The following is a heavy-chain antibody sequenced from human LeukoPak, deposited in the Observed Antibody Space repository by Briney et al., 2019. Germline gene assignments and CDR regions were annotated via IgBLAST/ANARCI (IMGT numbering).Heavy chain of an antibody. CDR3: ARAYKPKYQLLSFDP. Sequence: RASVKVSCKASGYTFTSCDINWVRQATGQGLEWMGWMNPNSGNTGYAQKFQGRVTMTRNTSISTAYMELSSLRSEDTAVYYCARAYKPKYQLLSFDPWGQGTLVTVSS. D-gene: IGHD2-2*01. V-gene: IGHV1-8*01. CDR2: MNPNSGNT. CDR1: GYTFTSCD. J-gene: IGHJ5*02.